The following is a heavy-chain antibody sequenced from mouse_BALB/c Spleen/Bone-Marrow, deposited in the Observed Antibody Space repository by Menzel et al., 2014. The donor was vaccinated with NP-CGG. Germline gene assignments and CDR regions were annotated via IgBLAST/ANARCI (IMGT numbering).Heavy chain of an antibody. D-gene: IGHD1-1*01. CDR2: IDPSDSET. CDR3: ASYGSSPAWFAY. CDR1: GYSFTSYW. V-gene: IGHV1S127*01. J-gene: IGHJ3*01. Sequence: VQLQQSGPQLVRPGASVKISCKASGYSFTSYWMHWVKQRPGQGLEWIGMIDPSDSETRLNQMFKDKATLTVDKSSSTAYMQLSSPTSETSAVYYCASYGSSPAWFAYWGQGTLVTVSA.